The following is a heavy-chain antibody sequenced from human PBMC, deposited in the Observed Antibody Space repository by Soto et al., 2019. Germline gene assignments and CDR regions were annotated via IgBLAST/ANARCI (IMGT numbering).Heavy chain of an antibody. CDR1: GSTFTTYG. J-gene: IGHJ4*02. CDR3: ARDPYLGDHQY. D-gene: IGHD3-16*01. V-gene: IGHV1-18*01. CDR2: ISAYSGKT. Sequence: QVQLVQSGGGVKKPGASVKASSKTSGSTFTTYGISWLRQAPGQGLEWVGWISAYSGKTHYAQKFQGKVTMTTDTSTNTAYLELRSLRSDDTAVYYCARDPYLGDHQYWGQGTLVTVSS.